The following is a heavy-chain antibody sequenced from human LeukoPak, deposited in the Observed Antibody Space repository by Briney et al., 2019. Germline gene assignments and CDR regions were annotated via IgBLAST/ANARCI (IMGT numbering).Heavy chain of an antibody. D-gene: IGHD2-15*01. Sequence: GRSLRLSCAVAGFTFSTCGMHCVRQAPGKGLDWVAVIPSDGNDKYYAVSVNGRFTISRDNSKNTLYLQMNSLRAEDTAVYYCAKAGRDCSGASCYNYGMDVWGQGTTVTVSS. J-gene: IGHJ6*02. CDR1: GFTFSTCG. CDR3: AKAGRDCSGASCYNYGMDV. V-gene: IGHV3-30*18. CDR2: IPSDGNDK.